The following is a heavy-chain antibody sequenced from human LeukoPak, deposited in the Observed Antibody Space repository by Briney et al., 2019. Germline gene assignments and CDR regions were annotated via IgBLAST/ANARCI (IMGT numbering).Heavy chain of an antibody. Sequence: GGSLRLSCAASGFTFSSHSMNWVRRAPGKGLEWVSYIISSGSTRNYADSVKGRFTISRDNAKNSLYLQMDDLRDEDTAVYYCARCRPYYFDYWGQGALVTVSS. J-gene: IGHJ4*02. V-gene: IGHV3-48*02. CDR2: IISSGSTR. CDR3: ARCRPYYFDY. CDR1: GFTFSSHS.